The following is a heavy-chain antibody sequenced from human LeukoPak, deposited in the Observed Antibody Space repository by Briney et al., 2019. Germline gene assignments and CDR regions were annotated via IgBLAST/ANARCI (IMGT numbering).Heavy chain of an antibody. CDR3: AEGPYYDILTGYSSDAFHI. CDR2: IYSGGST. CDR1: GFTVSSNY. V-gene: IGHV3-53*01. Sequence: PGGSLRLSCAASGFTVSSNYMSWVRQAPGKGLEWVSVIYSGGSTYYADSVKGRFTISRDNAKNSLYLQMNSLRAEDTAVYYCAEGPYYDILTGYSSDAFHIWGQGTVVTVSS. D-gene: IGHD3-9*01. J-gene: IGHJ3*02.